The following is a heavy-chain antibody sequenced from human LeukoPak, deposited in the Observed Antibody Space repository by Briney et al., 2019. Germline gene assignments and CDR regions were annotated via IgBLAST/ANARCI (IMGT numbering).Heavy chain of an antibody. V-gene: IGHV1-2*06. Sequence: ASVKVSCKASGYTFTGYYMHWVRQAPGQGLEWMGRINPNSGGTNYAQKFQGRVTMTRDTSISTAYMELSRLRSDDTAVYYCAGVGGYSGYDGDFDYWGQGTLVTVSS. CDR1: GYTFTGYY. CDR3: AGVGGYSGYDGDFDY. J-gene: IGHJ4*02. D-gene: IGHD5-12*01. CDR2: INPNSGGT.